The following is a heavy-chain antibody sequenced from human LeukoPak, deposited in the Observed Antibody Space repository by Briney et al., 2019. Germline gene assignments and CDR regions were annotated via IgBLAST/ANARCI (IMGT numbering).Heavy chain of an antibody. J-gene: IGHJ4*02. Sequence: SETLSLTCTVSGGSISSYYWSWIRRPPGKGLEWIGYIYYSGSTNYNPSLKSRVTISVDTSKNQFSLKLSSVTAADTAVYYCARVEAAEGFDYWGQGTLVTVSS. CDR3: ARVEAAEGFDY. V-gene: IGHV4-59*01. CDR2: IYYSGST. D-gene: IGHD6-13*01. CDR1: GGSISSYY.